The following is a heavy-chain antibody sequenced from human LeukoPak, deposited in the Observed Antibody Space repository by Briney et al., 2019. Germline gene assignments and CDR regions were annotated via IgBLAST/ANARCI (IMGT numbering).Heavy chain of an antibody. CDR1: GFTFSTYA. Sequence: GGSLRLSCAASGFTFSTYAMNWVRQAPGKGLEWVAVISYDGRQNYYADSVKGRFTISRDNSKNTLYLQMNSLRDEDSAAYYCARELAVAGTDVDYWGQGSLVTVSS. D-gene: IGHD6-19*01. V-gene: IGHV3-30*04. CDR3: ARELAVAGTDVDY. CDR2: ISYDGRQN. J-gene: IGHJ4*02.